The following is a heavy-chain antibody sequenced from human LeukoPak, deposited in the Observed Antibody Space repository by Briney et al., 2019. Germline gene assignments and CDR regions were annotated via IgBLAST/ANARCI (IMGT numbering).Heavy chain of an antibody. J-gene: IGHJ2*01. Sequence: GGSLRLSCAASGFTFSSYWMSWVRQAPGKGLEWVANIKQDGSEKYYVDSVKGRFTISRDNAKNSLYLQMNSLRAEDTALYYCAKDYCGGDCYSGWYFDLWGRGTLVTVSS. CDR1: GFTFSSYW. CDR3: AKDYCGGDCYSGWYFDL. D-gene: IGHD2-21*02. V-gene: IGHV3-7*03. CDR2: IKQDGSEK.